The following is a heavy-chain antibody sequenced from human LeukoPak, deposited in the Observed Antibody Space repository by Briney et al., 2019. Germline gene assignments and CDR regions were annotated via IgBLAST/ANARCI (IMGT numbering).Heavy chain of an antibody. J-gene: IGHJ5*02. CDR3: AKGQQGLDP. CDR1: GFTFSSYA. Sequence: PGGSLRLSCAASGFTFSSYAMSWVRQAPGKGLEWLAVISYDGNNKFYGESVKGRFTVSRDNSKNTLHLQMNSLRPEDTAVYYCAKGQQGLDPWGQGTLVTVSS. D-gene: IGHD1-1*01. CDR2: ISYDGNNK. V-gene: IGHV3-30*18.